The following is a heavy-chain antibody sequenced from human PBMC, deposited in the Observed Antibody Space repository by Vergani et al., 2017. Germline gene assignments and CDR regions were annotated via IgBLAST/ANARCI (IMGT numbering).Heavy chain of an antibody. V-gene: IGHV4-34*01. D-gene: IGHD2-21*01. Sequence: QVQLQQWGAGLLKPSETLSLTCAVYGGSFSGYYWSWIRQPPGKGLEWIGEINHSGSTNYNPSLKSRVTISVDTSKNQFSLNLSSVTAADTAVYYCARLGVVVIADSGWFDPWGQGTLVTVSS. CDR3: ARLGVVVIADSGWFDP. J-gene: IGHJ5*02. CDR2: INHSGST. CDR1: GGSFSGYY.